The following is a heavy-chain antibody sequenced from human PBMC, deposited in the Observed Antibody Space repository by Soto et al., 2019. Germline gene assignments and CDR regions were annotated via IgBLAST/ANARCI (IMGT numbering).Heavy chain of an antibody. CDR1: GGTISSWGYS. Sequence: AETLSLTCTASGGTISSWGYSWVRVPQPPGQGLEWIATIYYSGNSYYNPSLMSRLTISVDTSKNHFSLKLSSVTAADTGVYYCARLGGYCSRTSCYGFYGMDVWGQGTTVS. D-gene: IGHD2-2*01. V-gene: IGHV4-39*02. CDR2: IYYSGNS. CDR3: ARLGGYCSRTSCYGFYGMDV. J-gene: IGHJ6*02.